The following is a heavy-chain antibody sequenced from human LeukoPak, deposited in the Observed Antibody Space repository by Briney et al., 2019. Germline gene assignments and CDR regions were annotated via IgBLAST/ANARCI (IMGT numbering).Heavy chain of an antibody. CDR2: INPKSGGT. CDR1: GYTFTGYY. Sequence: ASVKVSCKASGYTFTGYYMHWVRQAPGQGLEWMGWINPKSGGTNYAQKFQGRVTMTRDTSITTAYMDLSRLSSGDTAVYYCASFAGDGNSPLYFHHWGQGTLVTVSS. D-gene: IGHD4-23*01. J-gene: IGHJ1*01. CDR3: ASFAGDGNSPLYFHH. V-gene: IGHV1-2*02.